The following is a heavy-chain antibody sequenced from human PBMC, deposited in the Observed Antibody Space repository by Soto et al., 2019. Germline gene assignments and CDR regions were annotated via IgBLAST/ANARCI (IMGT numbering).Heavy chain of an antibody. CDR1: ALTFGSYW. Sequence: RLSCAASALTFGSYWMSCVRQAPGEGLEWVANIKQEGSEKYYLDSVKGRFTISRDNAKKSLFLQMNSLRAEDTAIYYCARQEASGGWYASWGQGSLVTVSS. CDR2: IKQEGSEK. J-gene: IGHJ5*01. D-gene: IGHD6-25*01. V-gene: IGHV3-7*01. CDR3: ARQEASGGWYAS.